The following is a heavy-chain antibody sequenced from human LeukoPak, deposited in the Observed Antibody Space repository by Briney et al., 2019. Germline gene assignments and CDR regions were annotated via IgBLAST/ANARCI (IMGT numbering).Heavy chain of an antibody. CDR1: GFTFSSYT. CDR2: IYHSGST. D-gene: IGHD1-26*01. J-gene: IGHJ4*02. V-gene: IGHV4-38-2*01. Sequence: PGGSLRLSCAASGFTFSSYTMNWVRQAPGKGLEWIGSIYHSGSTYYKPSLKSRVTISVDTSKNQFSLRLRSVTAADTAVYYCARGKSRGSHIDYWGQGTLVTVSS. CDR3: ARGKSRGSHIDY.